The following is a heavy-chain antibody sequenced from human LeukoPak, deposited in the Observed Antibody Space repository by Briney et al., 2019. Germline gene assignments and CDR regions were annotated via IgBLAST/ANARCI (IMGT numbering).Heavy chain of an antibody. Sequence: GASVKVSCKASGYTFTSYDINWVRQATGQGLEWMGWMNPNSGNTGYAQKFQGRVTMTRDTSISTAYMELSRLRSDDTAVYYCARRRNWNPVAYCMDVWGQGTTVTVSS. CDR1: GYTFTSYD. CDR3: ARRRNWNPVAYCMDV. D-gene: IGHD1-20*01. J-gene: IGHJ6*02. V-gene: IGHV1-8*01. CDR2: MNPNSGNT.